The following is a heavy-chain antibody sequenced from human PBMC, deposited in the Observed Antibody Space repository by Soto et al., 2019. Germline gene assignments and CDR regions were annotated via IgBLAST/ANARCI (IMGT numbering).Heavy chain of an antibody. CDR3: ARGEDAFVYYGLDV. D-gene: IGHD3-10*01. V-gene: IGHV4-59*01. CDR2: IYDTGISGYTPST. J-gene: IGHJ6*02. CDR1: GGSITSSY. Sequence: SETLSLTCTVSGGSITSSYWSWIRRPPGKGLEWIAYIYDTGISGYTPSTSYNPSLKSRVTMSVDTSKSQFSLKLTSVTAADTAVYYCARGEDAFVYYGLDVWGQGIMVNVSS.